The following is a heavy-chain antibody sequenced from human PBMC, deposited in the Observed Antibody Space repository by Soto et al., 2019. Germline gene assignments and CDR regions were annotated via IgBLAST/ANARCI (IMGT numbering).Heavy chain of an antibody. V-gene: IGHV3-21*01. D-gene: IGHD4-4*01. J-gene: IGHJ4*02. Sequence: GGSLRLSCAASGFTFSSYSMNWVRQAPGKGLEWVSSISSSSSYIYYADSVKGRFTISRDNAKNSLYLQMNSLRAEDTAVYYCPSKMTTVTTSVYWGQGTRVTVSS. CDR2: ISSSSSYI. CDR1: GFTFSSYS. CDR3: PSKMTTVTTSVY.